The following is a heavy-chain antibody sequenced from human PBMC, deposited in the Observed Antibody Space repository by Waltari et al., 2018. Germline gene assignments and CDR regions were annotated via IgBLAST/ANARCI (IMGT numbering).Heavy chain of an antibody. V-gene: IGHV1-24*01. CDR3: ATGTPPLTHFYMDV. D-gene: IGHD2-21*02. CDR1: GHTLTESA. CDR2: FDPEDGET. Sequence: QVQLVQSGAEVKKPGASVKVSGKVSGHTLTESAMHWVRQAPGKGLEWMGGFDPEDGETIYAQKFQGRVTLTEDTSTDTAYMELSSLRSEDTAVYYCATGTPPLTHFYMDVWGKGTTVTVSS. J-gene: IGHJ6*03.